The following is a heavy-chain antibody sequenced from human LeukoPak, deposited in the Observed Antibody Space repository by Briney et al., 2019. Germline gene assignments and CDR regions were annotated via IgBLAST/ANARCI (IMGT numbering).Heavy chain of an antibody. D-gene: IGHD6-13*01. J-gene: IGHJ6*02. CDR1: GYTFTNYG. Sequence: ASAKVSCKASGYTFTNYGVTWVRQAPGQGLEWMGWISPYNGNTNYAQNFQGRVTMTTDTSTSTAFMELRSLTSDDTAVYYCARDRQLGVWGQGTAVTVSS. V-gene: IGHV1-18*01. CDR3: ARDRQLGV. CDR2: ISPYNGNT.